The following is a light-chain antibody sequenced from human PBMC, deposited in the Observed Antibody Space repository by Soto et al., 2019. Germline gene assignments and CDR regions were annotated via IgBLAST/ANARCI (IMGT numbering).Light chain of an antibody. Sequence: QSVLTQPPSASGTPGQRVTISCSGSSSNIGINFVYWYQHLPGTAPKLLIYSNNQRPSGVPDRFSGSKSGTSASLAISGLRSEDEADYYCAAWDDSLSGWVFGGGTKVTV. CDR2: SNN. CDR1: SSNIGINF. V-gene: IGLV1-47*02. CDR3: AAWDDSLSGWV. J-gene: IGLJ3*02.